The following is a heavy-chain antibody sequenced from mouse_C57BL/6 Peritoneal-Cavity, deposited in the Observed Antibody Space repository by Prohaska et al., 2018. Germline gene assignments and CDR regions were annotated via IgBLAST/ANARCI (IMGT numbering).Heavy chain of an antibody. CDR3: ARRGADYDDGYYFDY. Sequence: GMVGVRQAPRKGPEWVAFISNLAYSIYYADTVTGRFTISRENAKNTLYLEMSSLRSEDTAMYYCARRGADYDDGYYFDYWGQGTTLTVSS. D-gene: IGHD2-4*01. CDR1: G. V-gene: IGHV5-15*04. CDR2: ISNLAYSI. J-gene: IGHJ2*01.